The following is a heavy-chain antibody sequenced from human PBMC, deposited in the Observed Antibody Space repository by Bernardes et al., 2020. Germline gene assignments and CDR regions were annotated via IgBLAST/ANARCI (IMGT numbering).Heavy chain of an antibody. Sequence: GGSLRLSCAASGFPFSVYSFNWVRQAPGKGLEWLSYISYGDIQYADSVRGRFTISRDNAQTSLYLQMNTLRAEDTAVYYCARDHNWAFDFWGQGILVTVSS. CDR2: ISYGDI. D-gene: IGHD1-1*01. V-gene: IGHV3-48*01. J-gene: IGHJ4*02. CDR3: ARDHNWAFDF. CDR1: GFPFSVYS.